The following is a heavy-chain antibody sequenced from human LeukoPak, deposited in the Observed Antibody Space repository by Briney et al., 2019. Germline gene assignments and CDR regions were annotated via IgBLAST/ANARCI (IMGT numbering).Heavy chain of an antibody. J-gene: IGHJ3*02. CDR3: ARDGVGADPGDAFDI. CDR1: GFTFSGAS. V-gene: IGHV3-48*01. CDR2: ISISGDIG. Sequence: GGSLRLSCAASGFTFSGASMNWVRQAPGKGLEWISYISISGDIGYYADSVKSRFTISRDNAKNSLWLQMNSLRAEDTAVYYCARDGVGADPGDAFDIWGQGTMVTVSS. D-gene: IGHD1-26*01.